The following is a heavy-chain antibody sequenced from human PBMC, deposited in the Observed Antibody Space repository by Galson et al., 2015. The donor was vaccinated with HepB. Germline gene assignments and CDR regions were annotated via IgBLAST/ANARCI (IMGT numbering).Heavy chain of an antibody. D-gene: IGHD3-22*01. J-gene: IGHJ4*02. Sequence: SLRLSCAASGFTFSDYYMSWIRQAPGKGLEWVSYISSSSSYTNYADSVKGRFTISRDNAKNSLYLQMNSLRAEDTAVYYCARSAQVVVITVDFDYWGQGTLVTVSS. V-gene: IGHV3-11*06. CDR3: ARSAQVVVITVDFDY. CDR2: ISSSSSYT. CDR1: GFTFSDYY.